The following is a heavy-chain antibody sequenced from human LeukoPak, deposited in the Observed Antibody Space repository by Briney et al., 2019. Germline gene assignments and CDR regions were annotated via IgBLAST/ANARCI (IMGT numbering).Heavy chain of an antibody. V-gene: IGHV4-34*01. CDR2: INHSGST. CDR3: ARGLPRYYYDSSGYSRSWFDP. Sequence: SETLSLTCAVYGGSFSGYYWSWIRQPPGKGLEWIGEINHSGSTNYNPSLKSRVTISVDTSKNQFSLKLSSVTAADTAVYYYARGLPRYYYDSSGYSRSWFDPWGQGTLVTVSS. CDR1: GGSFSGYY. J-gene: IGHJ5*02. D-gene: IGHD3-22*01.